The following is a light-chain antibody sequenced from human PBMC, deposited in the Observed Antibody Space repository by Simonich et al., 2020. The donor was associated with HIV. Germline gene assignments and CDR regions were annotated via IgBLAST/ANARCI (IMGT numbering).Light chain of an antibody. CDR3: QQYYSTPPT. V-gene: IGKV4-1*01. Sequence: DIVMTQSPDSLAVSLGERATINCKSSQSILYRSKNKNYLTWYQQKPGKPPKLLIYWASTRESGVPDRFSASGSGTDFTLTISSLQAEDVAIYYCQQYYSTPPTFGQGTKVEIK. CDR2: WAS. J-gene: IGKJ1*01. CDR1: QSILYRSKNKNY.